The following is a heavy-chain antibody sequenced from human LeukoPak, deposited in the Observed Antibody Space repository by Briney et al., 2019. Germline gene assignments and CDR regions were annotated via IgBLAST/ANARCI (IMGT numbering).Heavy chain of an antibody. CDR1: GGSISSSSYY. D-gene: IGHD4-17*01. J-gene: IGHJ5*02. V-gene: IGHV4-39*07. CDR3: AREARNYGDIWFDP. Sequence: TSETLSLTCTVSGGSISSSSYYWGWIRQPPGKGLEWIGSIYYSGSTYYNPSLKSRVTISVDTSKNQFSLKLSSVTAADTAVYYCAREARNYGDIWFDPWGQGTLVTVSS. CDR2: IYYSGST.